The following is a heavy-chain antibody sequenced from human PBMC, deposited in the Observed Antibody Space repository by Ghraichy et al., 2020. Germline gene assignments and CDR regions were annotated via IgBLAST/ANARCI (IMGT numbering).Heavy chain of an antibody. Sequence: SETLSLTCAVSGYSISSGYYWGWIRQPPGKGLEWIGSIYHSGSTYYNPSLKSRVTISVDTSKNQFSLKLSSVTAADTAVYYCARDGEGQGELPTLFDYWGQGTLVTVSS. CDR3: ARDGEGQGELPTLFDY. D-gene: IGHD1-26*01. CDR2: IYHSGST. J-gene: IGHJ4*02. V-gene: IGHV4-38-2*02. CDR1: GYSISSGYY.